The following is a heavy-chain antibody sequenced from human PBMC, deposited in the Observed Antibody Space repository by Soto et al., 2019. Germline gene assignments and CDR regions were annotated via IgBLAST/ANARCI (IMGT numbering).Heavy chain of an antibody. CDR3: VSWMSAHFDY. Sequence: VLLLESGGGFVQPGGSVRLSCAAPQFTFVGLGLSWVRQSPGGGLEWVATISRDEDNTHYADSVNGRFTISKDRSTNTLHLHMASLRAEDTAMYYCVSWMSAHFDYWGRGTLVTVSS. V-gene: IGHV3-23*01. CDR1: QFTFVGLG. CDR2: ISRDEDNT. J-gene: IGHJ4*02. D-gene: IGHD2-2*03.